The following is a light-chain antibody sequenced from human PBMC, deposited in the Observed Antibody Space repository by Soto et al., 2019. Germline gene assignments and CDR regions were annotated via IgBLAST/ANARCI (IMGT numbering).Light chain of an antibody. J-gene: IGKJ1*01. CDR3: QQYYSGWT. Sequence: DIVMTQSPDSLAVSLGERATINCKSSQSVLYSSNNKNYLGWYQQKPGQSPKLLIYWASTRESGVPDRFSGSGSGTDFTLTISSLQAEDVAVYYCQQYYSGWTFGQGTKVEIK. V-gene: IGKV4-1*01. CDR2: WAS. CDR1: QSVLYSSNNKNY.